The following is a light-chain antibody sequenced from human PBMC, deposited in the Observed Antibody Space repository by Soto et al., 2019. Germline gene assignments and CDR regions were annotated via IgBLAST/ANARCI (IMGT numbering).Light chain of an antibody. CDR3: QQCDVSPWK. CDR2: DAS. J-gene: IGKJ1*01. CDR1: QSINSD. V-gene: IGKV3D-15*02. Sequence: EIVMTKSPTPLSVSPGERATLSCRASQSINSDLAWYQQKPGQAPRLLIYDASTRATGIPARLRGSGSGTDFTLVISGLEPEDFAVYYCQQCDVSPWKLGQVTKVDIK.